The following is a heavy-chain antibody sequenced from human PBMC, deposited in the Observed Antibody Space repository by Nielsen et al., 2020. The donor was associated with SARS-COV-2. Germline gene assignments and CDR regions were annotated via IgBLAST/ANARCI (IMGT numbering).Heavy chain of an antibody. CDR1: GFTFSSYE. CDR3: ASLRVAVAGNWFDP. CDR2: ISSSGSTI. V-gene: IGHV3-48*03. D-gene: IGHD6-19*01. J-gene: IGHJ5*02. Sequence: GESLKISCAASGFTFSSYEMNWVRQAPGKGLEWVSYISSSGSTIYYADSVKGRFTISRDNAKNSLYLQMNSLRAEDTAVYYCASLRVAVAGNWFDPWGQGTLVTVSS.